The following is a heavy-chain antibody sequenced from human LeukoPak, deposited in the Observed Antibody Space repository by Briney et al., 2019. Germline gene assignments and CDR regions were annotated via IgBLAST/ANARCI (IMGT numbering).Heavy chain of an antibody. J-gene: IGHJ5*02. D-gene: IGHD3-10*01. CDR1: GGSFSGYY. V-gene: IGHV4-34*01. Sequence: SETLSLTCAVYGGSFSGYYWSWIRQPPGKGLEWIGEINHSGSTNYNPSLKSRVTISVDTSKNQFSLKLSSVTAADTAVYYCARGNTMVRGVIGFGWFDPWGQGTLVTVSS. CDR3: ARGNTMVRGVIGFGWFDP. CDR2: INHSGST.